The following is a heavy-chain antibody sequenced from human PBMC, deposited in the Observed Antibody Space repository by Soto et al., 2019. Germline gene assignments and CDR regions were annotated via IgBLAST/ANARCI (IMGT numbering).Heavy chain of an antibody. CDR1: GYTFASYG. V-gene: IGHV1-18*01. J-gene: IGHJ6*02. CDR2: ISPYDGYT. D-gene: IGHD3-22*01. CDR3: ARGGYYDSSGARNYYFYGMNV. Sequence: QVQLVQSGAEVKKPGASVKVSCKASGYTFASYGINWVRQAPGQGLEWLGWISPYDGYTHYAQILQSRVSMTKDTSTKTAYMELRSLRSDDTDMYYCARGGYYDSSGARNYYFYGMNVWGQGTTVTVSS.